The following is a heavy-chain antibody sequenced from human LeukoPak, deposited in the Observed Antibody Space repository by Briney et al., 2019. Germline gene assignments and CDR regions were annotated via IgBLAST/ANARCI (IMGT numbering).Heavy chain of an antibody. CDR2: IWYDGSNK. Sequence: PGGSLRLSCAASGFTFSSYGMHWVRQAPGKGLEWVAVIWYDGSNKYYADSVKGRFTISRDNSKNTLYLQMNSLRAEDTAVYYCAKVHLDYSNPPYYLDHWGQGALVTVSS. J-gene: IGHJ4*02. V-gene: IGHV3-33*06. CDR3: AKVHLDYSNPPYYLDH. CDR1: GFTFSSYG. D-gene: IGHD4-11*01.